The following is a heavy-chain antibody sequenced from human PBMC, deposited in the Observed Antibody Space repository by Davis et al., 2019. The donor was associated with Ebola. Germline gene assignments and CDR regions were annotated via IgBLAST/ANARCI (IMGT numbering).Heavy chain of an antibody. V-gene: IGHV3-21*01. CDR3: ARKRLGDFDY. J-gene: IGHJ4*02. D-gene: IGHD3-16*01. CDR2: ISSSSSYI. CDR1: GFTFNYYA. Sequence: GESLKISCAASGFTFNYYAMSWVRQAPGKGLEWVSSISSSSSYIYYADSVKGRFTISRDNAKNSLYLQMNSLRAEDTAVYYCARKRLGDFDYWGQGTLVTVSS.